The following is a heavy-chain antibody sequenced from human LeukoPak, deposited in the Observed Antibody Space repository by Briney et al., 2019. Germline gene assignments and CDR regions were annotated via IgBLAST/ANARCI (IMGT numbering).Heavy chain of an antibody. CDR1: GGSISSYY. D-gene: IGHD3-10*01. J-gene: IGHJ4*02. V-gene: IGHV4-4*07. Sequence: TPSETLSLTCTVSGGSISSYYWSWIRQPAGKGLEWIGRIYTSGSTNYNPSLKSRVTMSVDTSKNQFSLKLSSVTAADTAVYYCARSEVTMVRGVIIHVDDYWGQGTLVTVSS. CDR2: IYTSGST. CDR3: ARSEVTMVRGVIIHVDDY.